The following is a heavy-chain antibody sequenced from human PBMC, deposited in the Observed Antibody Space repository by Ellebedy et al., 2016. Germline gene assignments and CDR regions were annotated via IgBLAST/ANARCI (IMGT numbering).Heavy chain of an antibody. D-gene: IGHD2-2*01. J-gene: IGHJ4*02. CDR3: ARLGVPNRVPAVMRFLDY. V-gene: IGHV5-51*01. CDR2: IYPGDSDA. CDR1: GSSFTTYW. Sequence: GESLKISXKGSGSSFTTYWIGWVRQMPGKGLEWMGIIYPGDSDARYSPSFQGQVTISADKSSSTAYLQWSSLKASDTDMYYCARLGVPNRVPAVMRFLDYWGQGTLVTVSS.